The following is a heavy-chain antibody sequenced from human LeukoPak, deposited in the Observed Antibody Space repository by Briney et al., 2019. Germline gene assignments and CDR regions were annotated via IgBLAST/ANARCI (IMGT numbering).Heavy chain of an antibody. D-gene: IGHD3-9*01. CDR2: ISGSGGST. CDR3: AKGGLRYFDWLLEN. V-gene: IGHV3-23*01. J-gene: IGHJ4*02. CDR1: GFTFSSYA. Sequence: GGSLRLSCAASGFTFSSYAMSWVRQAPGRGLEWVSAISGSGGSTYYADSVKGRFTISRDNSKNTLYLQMNSLRAEDTAVYFCAKGGLRYFDWLLENWGQGTLVTVSS.